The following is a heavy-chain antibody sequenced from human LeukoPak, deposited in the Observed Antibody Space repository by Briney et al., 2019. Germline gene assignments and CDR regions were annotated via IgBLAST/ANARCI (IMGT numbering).Heavy chain of an antibody. V-gene: IGHV3-33*01. J-gene: IGHJ4*02. CDR1: GFTFSSYG. CDR3: ARDLRFWSGYSWSH. CDR2: IWYDGSNK. D-gene: IGHD3-3*01. Sequence: PGGSLRLSCAASGFTFSSYGMHWVRQAPGKGVEWVAIIWYDGSNKYYADSVKGRFTISRDNSKNTLYLQMNSLRAEDTAVYYCARDLRFWSGYSWSHWGQGTLVTVSS.